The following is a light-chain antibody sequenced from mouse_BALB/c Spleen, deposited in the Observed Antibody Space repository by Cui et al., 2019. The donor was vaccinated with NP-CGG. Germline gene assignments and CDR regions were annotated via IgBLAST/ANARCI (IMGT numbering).Light chain of an antibody. CDR2: GTN. V-gene: IGLV1*01. Sequence: QAVVTQESAPTTSPGETVTPTCRPSTGAVTTSNYANWVQEKPDHLFTGLIGGTNNRPPGVPARFSGSLIGDKAALTITGARTEDEAIYFCALWYSNHWVFGGGTKLTVL. CDR1: TGAVTTSNY. CDR3: ALWYSNHWV. J-gene: IGLJ1*01.